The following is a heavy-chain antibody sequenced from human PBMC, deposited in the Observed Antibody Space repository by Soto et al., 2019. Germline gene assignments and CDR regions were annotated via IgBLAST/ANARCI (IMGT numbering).Heavy chain of an antibody. J-gene: IGHJ4*02. V-gene: IGHV4-39*01. Sequence: KPSETLSLTCTVSGGSISSSGYYWGWIRQPPGKGLEWIGSVYSSGNTYYNPSLKSRLTISVDTSKNQFSLKLTSVTAADTAVYYCARRLSGNSYDYWGQGTLVTVSS. CDR2: VYSSGNT. CDR3: ARRLSGNSYDY. D-gene: IGHD2-2*01. CDR1: GGSISSSGYY.